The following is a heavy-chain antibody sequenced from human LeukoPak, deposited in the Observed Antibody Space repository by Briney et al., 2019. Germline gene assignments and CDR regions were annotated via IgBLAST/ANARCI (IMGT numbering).Heavy chain of an antibody. CDR1: EEAIGSHY. V-gene: IGHV4-59*11. CDR2: VFHTGST. J-gene: IGHJ5*02. Sequence: SETLSLTCTVSEEAIGSHYWNWVRQPPGKGLEWIGYVFHTGSTYYSSSLKSRVTISMDTPNNQFSLSLTSVTAADTAVYYCARDHTGSSRFDPWGQGTLVTVSS. CDR3: ARDHTGSSRFDP. D-gene: IGHD1-26*01.